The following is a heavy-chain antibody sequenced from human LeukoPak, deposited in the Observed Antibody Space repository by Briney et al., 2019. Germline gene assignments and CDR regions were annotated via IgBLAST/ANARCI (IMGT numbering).Heavy chain of an antibody. CDR1: GFTFSSYS. V-gene: IGHV3-23*01. Sequence: GGSLRLSCAASGFTFSSYSMNWVRQAPGKGLQWVSSINGGGDRKYYADSVKGRFTISRDNSKNTLYLQMNSLRAEDTAVYYCAKRLFDYWGQGTLVTVSS. D-gene: IGHD5/OR15-5a*01. CDR2: INGGGDRK. CDR3: AKRLFDY. J-gene: IGHJ4*02.